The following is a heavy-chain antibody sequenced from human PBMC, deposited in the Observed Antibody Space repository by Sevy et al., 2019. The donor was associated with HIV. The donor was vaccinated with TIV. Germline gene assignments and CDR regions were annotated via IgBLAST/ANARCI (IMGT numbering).Heavy chain of an antibody. CDR2: ITWNSGSV. Sequence: GGSLRLSCAASGFSFDDYAMHWVRQRPGKGLEWVSGITWNSGSVDYADSVKGRFTISRDKVKNSLYLHMSNLRPEDTALYYCVKDNVGYSSGWYFYFDFWGQGTLVTVSS. CDR3: VKDNVGYSSGWYFYFDF. V-gene: IGHV3-9*01. J-gene: IGHJ4*02. CDR1: GFSFDDYA. D-gene: IGHD6-13*01.